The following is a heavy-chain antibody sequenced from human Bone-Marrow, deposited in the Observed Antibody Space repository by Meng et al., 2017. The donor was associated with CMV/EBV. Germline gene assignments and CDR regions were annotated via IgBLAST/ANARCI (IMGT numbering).Heavy chain of an antibody. V-gene: IGHV3-53*01. CDR2: IYRGDTT. J-gene: IGHJ4*02. CDR1: GFSVSNKY. D-gene: IGHD1-26*01. Sequence: GGSLRLSCAASGFSVSNKYMSWVRQAPGKGLEWVSVIYRGDTTYYADSVKGRFIISRDNSKNTLYLQMNSLRAEDTAVYYCAKEIGTIVGAYFDYWGEGTLVTVSS. CDR3: AKEIGTIVGAYFDY.